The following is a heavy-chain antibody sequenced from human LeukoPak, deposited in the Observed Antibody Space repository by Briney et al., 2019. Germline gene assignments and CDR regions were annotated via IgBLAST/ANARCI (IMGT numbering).Heavy chain of an antibody. CDR3: AREILRFDI. J-gene: IGHJ3*02. Sequence: ASVKVSCKASVYTFTNNDIHWVRQAPGQGLEWMGWINTDSGNPTYAQGFTGRIVFSLDSSVSTAYLQISNLMPEDTAKYYCAREILRFDIWGQGTMVIVSS. CDR1: VYTFTNND. V-gene: IGHV7-4-1*02. CDR2: INTDSGNP.